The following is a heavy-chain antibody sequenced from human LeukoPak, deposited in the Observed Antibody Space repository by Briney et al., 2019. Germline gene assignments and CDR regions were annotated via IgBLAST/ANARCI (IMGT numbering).Heavy chain of an antibody. V-gene: IGHV3-15*01. J-gene: IGHJ6*02. CDR3: ITGPKRRGMDV. CDR1: GFTFRTYA. CDR2: IKSKTDGGTT. Sequence: GRSLRLSCAASGFTFRTYAMHWVRQAPGKGLEWVGRIKSKTDGGTTDYAAPVKGRFTISRDDSKNTLCLQMNSLKSEDTAVYYCITGPKRRGMDVWGQGTTVTVSS. D-gene: IGHD5-24*01.